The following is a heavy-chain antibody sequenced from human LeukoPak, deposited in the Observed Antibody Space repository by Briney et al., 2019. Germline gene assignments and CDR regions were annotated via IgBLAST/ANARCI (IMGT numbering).Heavy chain of an antibody. J-gene: IGHJ3*02. Sequence: PSETLSLTCAVYGGSFSGYYRSWIRQSPGKGLEWIGEINHSGSTNYNPSLKSRVTISVDTSKNQFSLKLSSVTAADTAVYYCARGWRGKIAARRGAFDIWGQGTMVTVSS. CDR2: INHSGST. CDR3: ARGWRGKIAARRGAFDI. D-gene: IGHD6-6*01. CDR1: GGSFSGYY. V-gene: IGHV4-34*01.